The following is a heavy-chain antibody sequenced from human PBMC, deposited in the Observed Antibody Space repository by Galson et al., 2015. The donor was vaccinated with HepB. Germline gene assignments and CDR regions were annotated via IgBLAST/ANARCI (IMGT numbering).Heavy chain of an antibody. CDR2: IDGSSVYR. V-gene: IGHV3-21*01. CDR3: ARVYGYRDSYGMDV. CDR1: GFTFSIES. Sequence: SLRLSCAVSGFTFSIESMNWVRQAPGKGLEWVSSIDGSSVYRYHADSVKGRFTTSRDNAKNSLFLQMNSLRVEDTGIYYCARVYGYRDSYGMDVWGQGTTVTVSS. D-gene: IGHD4-17*01. J-gene: IGHJ6*02.